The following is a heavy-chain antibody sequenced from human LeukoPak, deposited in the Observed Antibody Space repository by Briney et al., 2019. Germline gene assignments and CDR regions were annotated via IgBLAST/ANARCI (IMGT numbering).Heavy chain of an antibody. Sequence: PSQTLSLTCTVSGGSISSGDYYWSWIPKPPGKGLERLGYIYYSGTTYYNPSLKSRVTISVDTSKNQFSLKLSSVTAADTAVYYCARGDSSSWSFKVWGQGTLVTVSS. V-gene: IGHV4-30-4*01. CDR3: ARGDSSSWSFKV. CDR2: IYYSGTT. J-gene: IGHJ4*02. D-gene: IGHD6-13*01. CDR1: GGSISSGDYY.